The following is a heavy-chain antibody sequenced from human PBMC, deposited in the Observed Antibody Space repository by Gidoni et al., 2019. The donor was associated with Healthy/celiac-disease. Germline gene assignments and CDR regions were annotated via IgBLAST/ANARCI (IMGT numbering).Heavy chain of an antibody. CDR3: ARFNIVATSFDY. V-gene: IGHV1-46*01. CDR2: IHPSGGST. CDR1: GYTFTSYY. D-gene: IGHD5-12*01. J-gene: IGHJ4*02. Sequence: QVQLVQSGAEVKKPGASVKVSCKASGYTFTSYYMHCVRQATGQGLEWMGIIHPSGGSTSYAQKFQGRVTMTRDTSTSTVYMELSSLRSEDTAVYYCARFNIVATSFDYWGQGTLVTVST.